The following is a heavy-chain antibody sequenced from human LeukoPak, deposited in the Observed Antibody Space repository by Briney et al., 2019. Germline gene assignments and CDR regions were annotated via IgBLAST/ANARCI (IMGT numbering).Heavy chain of an antibody. Sequence: GGSLRLSCAASGFTFSSYGMHWVRQAPGKGLEWVAFIRYDGSNKYYADSVKGRFTISRDNAKNSLYLQMNSLRAEDTALYYCARDRYGSGTMDVWGKGTTVTVSS. CDR2: IRYDGSNK. V-gene: IGHV3-30*02. CDR1: GFTFSSYG. J-gene: IGHJ6*03. D-gene: IGHD3-10*01. CDR3: ARDRYGSGTMDV.